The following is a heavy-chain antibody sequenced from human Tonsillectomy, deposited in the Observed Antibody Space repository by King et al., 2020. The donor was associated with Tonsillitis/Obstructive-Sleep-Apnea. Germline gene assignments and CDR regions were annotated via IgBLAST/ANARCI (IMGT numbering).Heavy chain of an antibody. CDR2: LYSGGST. CDR1: GFTVSSNS. J-gene: IGHJ4*02. V-gene: IGHV3-66*01. Sequence: VQLVESGGGLVQPGGSLRLSCAASGFTVSSNSMTWVRQAPGKGLEWVSVLYSGGSTYYADSVTGRFTFSRDNSKNTLYLQMNSLRAEDTAVYYCARGLRGVAGDSWGQGTLVTVSS. CDR3: ARGLRGVAGDS. D-gene: IGHD3-10*01.